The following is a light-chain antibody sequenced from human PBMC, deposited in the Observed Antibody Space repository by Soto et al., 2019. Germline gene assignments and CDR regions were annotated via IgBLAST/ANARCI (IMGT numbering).Light chain of an antibody. Sequence: EIVMTQSPATLSVSPGEGATLSCRASQSVSSNLAWYQQKPGQAPRLLIYGASTRATGIPARFSGSGSGTAFTLTISSLQSEDFAVSYCQHYHNWPLTVGGWTKVEIK. V-gene: IGKV3-15*01. CDR1: QSVSSN. J-gene: IGKJ4*01. CDR3: QHYHNWPLT. CDR2: GAS.